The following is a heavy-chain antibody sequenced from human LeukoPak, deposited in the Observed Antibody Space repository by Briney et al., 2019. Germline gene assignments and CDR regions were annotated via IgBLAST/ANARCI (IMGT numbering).Heavy chain of an antibody. J-gene: IGHJ6*02. V-gene: IGHV4-31*03. Sequence: PPQTLSLTCTVSGGSISSGGYYWSWIRQHPGKGLEWIGYIYYSGSTYYNPSLKSRVTISVDTSKNQFSLKLSSVTAADTAAYYCARHRRADAGMDVWGQGTTVTVSS. CDR3: ARHRRADAGMDV. CDR1: GGSISSGGYY. CDR2: IYYSGST.